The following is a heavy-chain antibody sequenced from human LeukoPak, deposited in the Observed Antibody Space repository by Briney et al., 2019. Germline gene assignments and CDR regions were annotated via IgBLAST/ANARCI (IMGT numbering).Heavy chain of an antibody. CDR3: AKGVQFYSSSSRTLGGSDY. Sequence: PGGSLRLSCAASGFTFSSYGMHWVRQAPGKGLEWVAFIRYDGGNKYYADSVKGRFTISRDNSKNTLYLQMNSLRAEDTAVYYCAKGVQFYSSSSRTLGGSDYWGQGTLVTVSS. V-gene: IGHV3-30*02. J-gene: IGHJ4*02. D-gene: IGHD6-6*01. CDR2: IRYDGGNK. CDR1: GFTFSSYG.